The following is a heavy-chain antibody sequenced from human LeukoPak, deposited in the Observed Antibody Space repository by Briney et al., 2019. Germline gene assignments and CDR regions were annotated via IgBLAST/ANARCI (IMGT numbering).Heavy chain of an antibody. D-gene: IGHD4-17*01. CDR3: ARDLRPTVTELNVFDI. V-gene: IGHV3-11*01. CDR1: GFTFSDYY. Sequence: KTGGSLRLSCAASGFTFSDYYMSWIRQAPGKGLEWVSYISSSGSTIYYADSVKGRFTISRDNAKNSLYLQMNSLRAEDTAVYYCARDLRPTVTELNVFDIWGQGTMVTVSS. CDR2: ISSSGSTI. J-gene: IGHJ3*02.